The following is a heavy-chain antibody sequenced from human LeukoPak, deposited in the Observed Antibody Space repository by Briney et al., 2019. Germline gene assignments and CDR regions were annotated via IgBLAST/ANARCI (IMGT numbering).Heavy chain of an antibody. CDR3: AREREGIRLGELSYSDY. Sequence: ASVKVSCKASGYTFTSYGISWVRQAPGQGLEWMGWISAHNGNTNYAQKLQGRVTMTTDTSTSTAYMELRSLRSDDTAVYYCAREREGIRLGELSYSDYWGQGTLVTVSS. J-gene: IGHJ4*02. D-gene: IGHD3-16*02. CDR1: GYTFTSYG. CDR2: ISAHNGNT. V-gene: IGHV1-18*01.